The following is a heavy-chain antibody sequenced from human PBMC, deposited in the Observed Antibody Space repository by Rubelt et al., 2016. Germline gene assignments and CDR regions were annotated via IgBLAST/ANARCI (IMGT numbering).Heavy chain of an antibody. CDR1: EFTFNTYA. CDR2: ISNSGSYI. J-gene: IGHJ4*02. CDR3: VRGYVSNSFEQ. Sequence: EVQLVESGGGLVKPGGSLRLSCAASEFTFNTYAMNWVRQAPGKGLEWVSSISNSGSYIYYADSMKGRITISRDNVRNSLYLQMTRLRAEDTAGYYCVRGYVSNSFEQWGQGTLVTASS. V-gene: IGHV3-21*04. D-gene: IGHD2-2*01.